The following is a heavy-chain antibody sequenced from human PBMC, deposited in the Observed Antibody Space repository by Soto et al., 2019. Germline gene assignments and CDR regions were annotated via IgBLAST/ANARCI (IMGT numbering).Heavy chain of an antibody. CDR1: GYNFPTYW. D-gene: IGHD4-17*01. CDR3: ARLAGDYEDSHYYFGMDV. J-gene: IGHJ6*02. V-gene: IGHV5-51*01. CDR2: IFPADSDT. Sequence: GESLKISCQGSGYNFPTYWIAWVRQMPGKGLEWMGVIFPADSDTRYNPSFQGQATISADQSISTSDLQWSSLKASDTAMYYCARLAGDYEDSHYYFGMDVWGQGTTVTVSS.